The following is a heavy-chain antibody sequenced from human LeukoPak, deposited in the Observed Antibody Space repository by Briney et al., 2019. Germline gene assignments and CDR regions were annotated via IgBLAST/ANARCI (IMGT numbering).Heavy chain of an antibody. D-gene: IGHD5-24*01. V-gene: IGHV3-9*01. CDR2: ISWNSGSI. Sequence: GGSLRLSCAASGFTFDDYAMHWVRQGPGKGLEWVSGISWNSGSIGYADSVKGRFTISRDNAKNSLYLQMNSLRAEDTALYYCAKGQMATITEYFQHWGQGTLVTVSS. CDR1: GFTFDDYA. J-gene: IGHJ1*01. CDR3: AKGQMATITEYFQH.